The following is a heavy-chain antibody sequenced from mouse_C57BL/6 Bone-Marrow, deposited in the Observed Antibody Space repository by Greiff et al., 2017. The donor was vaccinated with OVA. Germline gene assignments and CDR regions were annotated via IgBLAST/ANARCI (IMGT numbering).Heavy chain of an antibody. CDR2: IYPRSGNT. CDR3: ARSWGNFDY. CDR1: GYTFPSYG. V-gene: IGHV1-81*01. J-gene: IGHJ2*01. Sequence: QVQLKESGAELARPGASVKLSCKASGYTFPSYGISWVKQRPGQGLEWIGEIYPRSGNTYYNEKFKGKATLTADKSSSTAYMELRRLTSEDSAVYFCARSWGNFDYWGQGTTLTVSS.